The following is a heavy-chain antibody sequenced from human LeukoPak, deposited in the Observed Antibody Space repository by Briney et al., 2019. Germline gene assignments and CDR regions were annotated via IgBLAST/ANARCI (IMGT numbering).Heavy chain of an antibody. D-gene: IGHD3-3*01. CDR1: GFAFSSHA. J-gene: IGHJ3*01. CDR2: ISGSAEKT. CDR3: ARGSTYDFWSGDALDV. Sequence: GGSLRLSCAASGFAFSSHAMTWVRQAPGKGLEWVSSISGSAEKTYYADSVKGRFTISRDSSQKILNLQMDNLRVEDTAIYYCARGSTYDFWSGDALDVWGQGTMLTVAS. V-gene: IGHV3-23*01.